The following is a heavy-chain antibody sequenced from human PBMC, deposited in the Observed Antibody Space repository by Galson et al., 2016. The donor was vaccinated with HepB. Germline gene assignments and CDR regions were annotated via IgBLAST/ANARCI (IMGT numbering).Heavy chain of an antibody. V-gene: IGHV3-48*02. CDR3: ARGGSGNFQYYSDS. J-gene: IGHJ4*02. CDR1: GFTFSLHT. Sequence: SLRLSCAASGFTFSLHTFNWVRQTPAKGLEWISYIGSSTRNIYYADSVQGRFTISRGNANNSLFLQLNSLRDADTGVYFCARGGSGNFQYYSDSWGQGALVTVSS. D-gene: IGHD6-19*01. CDR2: IGSSTRNI.